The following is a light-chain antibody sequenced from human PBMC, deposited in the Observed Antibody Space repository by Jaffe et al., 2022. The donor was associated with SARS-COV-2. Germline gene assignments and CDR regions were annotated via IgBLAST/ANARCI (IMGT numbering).Light chain of an antibody. CDR2: LGS. J-gene: IGKJ5*01. CDR1: QNLLHSDGYNY. CDR3: MQGLQAPT. Sequence: VMTQSPLSLPVTPGEAASMSCRSDQNLLHSDGYNYVDWYLQRPGQSPQLLIYLGSHRASGVPDRFSGSGSGTDFTLKISKVEAEDVGVYYCMQGLQAPTFGQGTRLEIK. V-gene: IGKV2-28*01.